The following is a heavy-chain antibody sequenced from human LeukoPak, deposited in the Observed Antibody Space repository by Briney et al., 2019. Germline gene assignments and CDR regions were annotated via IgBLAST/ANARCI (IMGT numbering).Heavy chain of an antibody. CDR2: ISGSGGST. V-gene: IGHV3-23*01. D-gene: IGHD3-22*01. CDR3: AKGSNTYYYDSSGYHAFDI. J-gene: IGHJ3*02. Sequence: GGSLRLSCAASGFTFSSYATSWVRQAPGKGLEWVSTISGSGGSTYYADSVKGRFTISRDNSKNTLHLQMNSLRAEDTAVYYCAKGSNTYYYDSSGYHAFDIWGQGTMVTVSS. CDR1: GFTFSSYA.